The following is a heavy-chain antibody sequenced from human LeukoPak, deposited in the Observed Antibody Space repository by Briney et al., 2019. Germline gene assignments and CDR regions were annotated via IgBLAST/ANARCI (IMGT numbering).Heavy chain of an antibody. J-gene: IGHJ4*02. V-gene: IGHV1-18*01. D-gene: IGHD2-15*01. CDR1: GYTFTSYG. Sequence: RASVKVSCKASGYTFTSYGISWVRQAPGQGLEWMGWISAYNGNTNYAQKLQGRVTMTTDTSTSTAYMELRSLRSDDTAVYYCARDLRCSGGSCYSNTRSDYWGQGTLVTVSS. CDR3: ARDLRCSGGSCYSNTRSDY. CDR2: ISAYNGNT.